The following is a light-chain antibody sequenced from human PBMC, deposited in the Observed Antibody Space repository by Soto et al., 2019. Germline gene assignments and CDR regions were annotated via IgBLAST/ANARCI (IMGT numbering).Light chain of an antibody. V-gene: IGKV1-27*01. CDR1: QGIAPY. CDR2: ATS. Sequence: DVQMTQSPSSLSAFVGDRVTITCRASQGIAPYLARLQQKPGKVPKLLLYATSTLQSGVPSRFSGSGSGTDFTLTINSLQPEGVGTYYCQKYNSAPLTFGGGTKVEIK. CDR3: QKYNSAPLT. J-gene: IGKJ4*01.